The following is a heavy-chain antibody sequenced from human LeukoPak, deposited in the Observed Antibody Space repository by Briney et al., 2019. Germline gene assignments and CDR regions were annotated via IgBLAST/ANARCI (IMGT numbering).Heavy chain of an antibody. Sequence: ASVKVSCKASGYTFTGYYMHWVRQAPGQGLEWMGWINPNSGGTNYAQKFQGRVTMTRDTSISTAYMELSRLRSDDTAVYYCARDLAKWDVLGGDYWGQGTLVTVSS. D-gene: IGHD1-26*01. CDR1: GYTFTGYY. CDR3: ARDLAKWDVLGGDY. V-gene: IGHV1-2*02. J-gene: IGHJ4*02. CDR2: INPNSGGT.